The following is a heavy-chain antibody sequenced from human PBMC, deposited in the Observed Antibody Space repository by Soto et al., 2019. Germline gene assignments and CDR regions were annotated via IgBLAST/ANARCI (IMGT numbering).Heavy chain of an antibody. CDR3: ARGGGVGVAGSAAFDM. Sequence: QLHLVQSGAVVKKPGASVTVSCSASGYPVTAYYMHWVRQAPGRGLEWMGGINPATGAAKYTQTFQGRVTMARDTSTSKVFMELGGLKSEDTAVFYWARGGGVGVAGSAAFDMWGQGTLVTVSS. D-gene: IGHD3-3*01. V-gene: IGHV1-2*02. CDR2: INPATGAA. J-gene: IGHJ3*02. CDR1: GYPVTAYY.